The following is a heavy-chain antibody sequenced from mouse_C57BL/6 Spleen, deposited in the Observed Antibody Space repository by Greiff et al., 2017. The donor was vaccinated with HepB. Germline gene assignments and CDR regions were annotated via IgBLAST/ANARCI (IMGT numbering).Heavy chain of an antibody. J-gene: IGHJ4*01. CDR3: ARAGDYYGGYYAMDY. Sequence: EVKVVESEGGLVQPGSSMKLSCTASGFTFSDYYMAWVRQVPEKGLEWVANINYDGSSTYYLDSLKSRFIISRDNAKNILYLQMSSLKSEDTATYYCARAGDYYGGYYAMDYWGQGTSVTVSS. CDR2: INYDGSST. CDR1: GFTFSDYY. D-gene: IGHD1-1*01. V-gene: IGHV5-16*01.